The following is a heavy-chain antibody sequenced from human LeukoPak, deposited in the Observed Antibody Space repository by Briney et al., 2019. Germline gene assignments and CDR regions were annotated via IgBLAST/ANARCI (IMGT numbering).Heavy chain of an antibody. V-gene: IGHV1-69*05. CDR2: IIPIFGTA. CDR3: ARDRSGGYNFDY. D-gene: IGHD3-10*01. J-gene: IGHJ4*02. Sequence: SVKVSCKASGGTFSSYAISWVRQAPGQGLEWMGRIIPIFGTANYAQKFQGRVTITTDESTSTACMELSSLRSEDTAVYYCARDRSGGYNFDYWGQGTLVTVSS. CDR1: GGTFSSYA.